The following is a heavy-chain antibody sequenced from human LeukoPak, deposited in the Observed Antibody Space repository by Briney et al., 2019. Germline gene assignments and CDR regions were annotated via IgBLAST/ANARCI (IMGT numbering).Heavy chain of an antibody. CDR2: ISSSTTYI. D-gene: IGHD3-16*01. CDR3: VRDLYARLRLGEPPGY. V-gene: IGHV3-21*01. Sequence: GGSLRLSCAASGFTFSSYSMHWVRQAPGKGLEWVSSISSSTTYIYYADSVKGRFTISRDNAENSLYLQMHSLRAEDTAIYYCVRDLYARLRLGEPPGYWGQGTLVTVSS. J-gene: IGHJ4*02. CDR1: GFTFSSYS.